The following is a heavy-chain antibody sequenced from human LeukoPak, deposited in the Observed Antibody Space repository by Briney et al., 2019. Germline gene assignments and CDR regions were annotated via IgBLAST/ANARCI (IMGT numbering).Heavy chain of an antibody. J-gene: IGHJ4*02. CDR2: ISPYNGNT. CDR3: ATGGPVSDFWSGYYGAYFDY. CDR1: GYTFINYG. V-gene: IGHV1-18*01. D-gene: IGHD3-3*01. Sequence: ASVKVSCEASGYTFINYGSSWVRQAPGQGLEWMGWISPYNGNTNYAHKLQGRVTMTEDTSTDTAYMELSSLRSEDTAVYYCATGGPVSDFWSGYYGAYFDYWGQGTLVTVSS.